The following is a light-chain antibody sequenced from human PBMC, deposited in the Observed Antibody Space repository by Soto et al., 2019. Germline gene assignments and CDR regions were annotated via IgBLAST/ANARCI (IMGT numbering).Light chain of an antibody. CDR2: EDI. CDR3: YTYAGGSTYL. Sequence: QSVLTQPASVSGSPGQSITTSCTGTSSDAGSYSLLSWYQHHPGKAPKLIIYEDIKGPSGVSNRFSGSKSGNTASLRISGLQAEDEADYYCYTYAGGSTYLFGTGTKVTVL. J-gene: IGLJ1*01. CDR1: SSDAGSYSL. V-gene: IGLV2-23*01.